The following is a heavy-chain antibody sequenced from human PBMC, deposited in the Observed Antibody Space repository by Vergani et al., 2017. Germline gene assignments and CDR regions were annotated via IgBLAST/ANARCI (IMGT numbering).Heavy chain of an antibody. CDR2: IQFDGSNQ. Sequence: QVQLVESGGGAVQRGGSLRLSCATSGFTLSNYDMQWIRQGPGKGLEFVAFIQFDGSNQYYAESVKGRFTLSRDFSKNTLYLQMNSLRTDDTATYYCAKHFRGWGIDYWGQGTQVIVSS. CDR1: GFTLSNYD. CDR3: AKHFRGWGIDY. J-gene: IGHJ4*02. D-gene: IGHD3-16*01. V-gene: IGHV3-30*02.